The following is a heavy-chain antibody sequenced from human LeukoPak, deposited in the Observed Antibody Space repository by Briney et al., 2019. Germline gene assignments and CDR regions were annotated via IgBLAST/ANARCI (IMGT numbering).Heavy chain of an antibody. CDR2: IYYSGST. Sequence: SETLSLTCTVSGGSISSYYWNWIRQPPGKGLEWIGYIYYSGSTNYNPSLKSRVTISVDTSRNQFSLKLSSVTAADTAVYYCARGRGDFDYWGQGTLVTVSS. CDR3: ARGRGDFDY. J-gene: IGHJ4*02. D-gene: IGHD2-21*01. CDR1: GGSISSYY. V-gene: IGHV4-59*08.